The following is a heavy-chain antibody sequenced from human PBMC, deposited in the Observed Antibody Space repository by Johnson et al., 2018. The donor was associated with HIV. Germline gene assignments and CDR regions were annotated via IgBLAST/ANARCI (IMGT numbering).Heavy chain of an antibody. CDR1: GFNCDDHG. CDR3: AKDKGGYSSGWFAFDI. J-gene: IGHJ3*02. CDR2: INWNGGST. Sequence: MLLVESGGAVVRHGGSLRLSCAASGFNCDDHGMSWVRQAPGKGLELVSGINWNGGSTGYADSVEGRFPISRDNSKNTLYLQMNSLRAEDTAVYYCAKDKGGYSSGWFAFDIWGQGTMVTVSS. D-gene: IGHD6-19*01. V-gene: IGHV3-20*04.